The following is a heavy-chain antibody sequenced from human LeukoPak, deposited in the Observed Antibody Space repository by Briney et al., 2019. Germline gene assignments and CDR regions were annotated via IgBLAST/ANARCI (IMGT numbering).Heavy chain of an antibody. Sequence: GGSLRLSCAASGFTFSSYGMHWVRQAPGKGLEWVAVIWYDGSNKYYADSVKGRFTISRDNDKNSLYLQMNSLRDEDTAVYYCARDLVYYSSGGTVDPWGQGTLVTVSS. D-gene: IGHD3-10*01. J-gene: IGHJ5*02. CDR3: ARDLVYYSSGGTVDP. V-gene: IGHV3-33*01. CDR2: IWYDGSNK. CDR1: GFTFSSYG.